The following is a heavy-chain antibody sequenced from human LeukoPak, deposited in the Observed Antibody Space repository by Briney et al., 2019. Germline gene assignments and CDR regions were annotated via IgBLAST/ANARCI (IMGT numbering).Heavy chain of an antibody. V-gene: IGHV3-11*05. J-gene: IGHJ3*02. CDR1: GFTFSDYY. Sequence: GGSLRLSCAASGFTFSDYYMSWIRQAPGKGLEWVSKISSSSGYTNYADSVKGRFTISRDNAKNSLYLQMNSLRAEDTAVYYCARGWLLWFGGVGESGPFDIWGQGTMVTVSS. D-gene: IGHD3-10*01. CDR2: ISSSSGYT. CDR3: ARGWLLWFGGVGESGPFDI.